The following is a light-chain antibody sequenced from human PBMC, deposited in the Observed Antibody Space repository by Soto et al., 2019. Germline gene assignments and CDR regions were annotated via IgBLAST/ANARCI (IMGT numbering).Light chain of an antibody. CDR1: VSDVGNFGP. Sequence: QSALTQPASVSGSPGQPITISCTGSVSDVGNFGPVSWYQQHPGQVPKLIIYEGNRRPSGVSSRFSGSKSGNTASLTISGLQAEDEADYYCCSYVGARTYVFGTGTRSPS. CDR3: CSYVGARTYV. V-gene: IGLV2-23*01. J-gene: IGLJ1*01. CDR2: EGN.